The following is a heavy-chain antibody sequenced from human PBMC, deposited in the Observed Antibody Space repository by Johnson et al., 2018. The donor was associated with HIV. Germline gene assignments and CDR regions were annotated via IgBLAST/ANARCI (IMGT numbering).Heavy chain of an antibody. CDR2: VWYDGSHE. D-gene: IGHD6-19*01. CDR1: GFTFSSYA. CDR3: AKGGSGTTRIRAQKGAFDI. Sequence: QVQLVESGGGVVQPGRSLRLSCAASGFTFSSYAMHWVRQAPGKGLEWVATVWYDGSHEYYADSVKGRFTIFRDNSKNTVSLQMNSLTAEDTAVYYCAKGGSGTTRIRAQKGAFDIWGQGTMVTVSS. J-gene: IGHJ3*02. V-gene: IGHV3-33*06.